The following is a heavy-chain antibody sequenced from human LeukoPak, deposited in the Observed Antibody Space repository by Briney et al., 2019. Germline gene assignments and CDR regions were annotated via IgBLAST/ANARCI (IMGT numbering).Heavy chain of an antibody. J-gene: IGHJ4*02. CDR2: INSDGSST. CDR3: ARVRRGGTNCGGDCSFFDY. Sequence: GGSLRLTCAVSGFTFSSYWMHWVRQAPGKGLVWVSRINSDGSSTSYADSVKGRFTISRDNAKNTLYLQMNSLRAEDTAVYYCARVRRGGTNCGGDCSFFDYWGQGTLVTVSS. CDR1: GFTFSSYW. D-gene: IGHD2-21*02. V-gene: IGHV3-74*01.